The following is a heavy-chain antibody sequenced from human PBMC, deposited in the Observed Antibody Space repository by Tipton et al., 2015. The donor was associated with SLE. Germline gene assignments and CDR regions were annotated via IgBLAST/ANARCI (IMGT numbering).Heavy chain of an antibody. D-gene: IGHD1-26*01. CDR1: GFTFSSYG. J-gene: IGHJ6*03. CDR3: ARDRLFSGSYYYYYMDV. CDR2: ISYDGSNK. Sequence: SLRLSCAASGFTFSSYGMHWVRQAPGKGLEWVAVISYDGSNKYYADSVKGRFTISRDNSKNTLYLQMNSLRAEDTAVYYCARDRLFSGSYYYYYMDVWGKGTTVTVSS. V-gene: IGHV3-30*03.